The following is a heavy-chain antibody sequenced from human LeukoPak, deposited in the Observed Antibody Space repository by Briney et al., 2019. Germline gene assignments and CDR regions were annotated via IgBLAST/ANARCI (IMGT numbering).Heavy chain of an antibody. CDR2: ISGSGMLT. Sequence: PGGSLRLSCATSGFSFGSYAMSWVRQAPGKGLEWDSSISGSGMLTYYADSVKGRFTISRDNSKNTLYLQMSSLRAEDTATFYCAKYYYDSGGRGNDAFDVWGQGTLVTVSS. CDR1: GFSFGSYA. V-gene: IGHV3-23*01. J-gene: IGHJ3*01. D-gene: IGHD3-22*01. CDR3: AKYYYDSGGRGNDAFDV.